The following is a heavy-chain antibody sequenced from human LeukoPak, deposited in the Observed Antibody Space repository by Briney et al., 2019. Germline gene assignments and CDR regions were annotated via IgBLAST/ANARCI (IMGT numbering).Heavy chain of an antibody. CDR1: GFTFSNYA. J-gene: IGHJ2*01. CDR3: AKQVVGATRYFDL. V-gene: IGHV3-23*01. Sequence: GGSLRLSCATSGFTFSNYAVSWVRQAPGKGLEWVSPISGSGGTTCYADSVKGRFTISRDNSKNTLYLQMNSLRAEDTAVYYCAKQVVGATRYFDLWGRGTLVTVSS. D-gene: IGHD2-15*01. CDR2: ISGSGGTT.